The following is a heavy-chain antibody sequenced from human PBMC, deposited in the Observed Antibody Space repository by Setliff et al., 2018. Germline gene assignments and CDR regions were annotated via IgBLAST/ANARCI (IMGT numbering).Heavy chain of an antibody. D-gene: IGHD3-3*01. J-gene: IGHJ6*03. CDR3: AREFTRYYNFWSAHRYYMDV. CDR2: INAGNGNT. Sequence: GASVTVSCKASGYTFTSYAMHWVRQAPGQRLEWMGWINAGNGNTKYSQKFQGRVTITRDTSASTAYMELSSLRSEDTAVYYCAREFTRYYNFWSAHRYYMDVWGKGTTVTVSS. V-gene: IGHV1-3*01. CDR1: GYTFTSYA.